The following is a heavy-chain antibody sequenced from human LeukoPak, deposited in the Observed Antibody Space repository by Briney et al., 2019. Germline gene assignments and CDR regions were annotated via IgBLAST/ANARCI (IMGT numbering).Heavy chain of an antibody. CDR2: IKSKSDGWTI. J-gene: IGHJ4*02. D-gene: IGHD1-26*01. Sequence: TGGSLRLSCAASGFTFSTAWMSWVRQAPGKGLEWVGRIKSKSDGWTIDYAAPVKGRFTISRDDSKNTLYLQMNSLKAEDTAVYYCTTDPVGATLDYWGQGTLVTVSS. CDR3: TTDPVGATLDY. V-gene: IGHV3-15*01. CDR1: GFTFSTAW.